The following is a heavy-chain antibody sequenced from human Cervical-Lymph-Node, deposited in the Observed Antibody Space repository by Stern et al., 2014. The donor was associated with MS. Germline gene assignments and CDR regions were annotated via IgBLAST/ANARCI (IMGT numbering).Heavy chain of an antibody. CDR1: GGSISSGNYY. J-gene: IGHJ3*02. CDR3: ARESGSRDAFDI. D-gene: IGHD1-26*01. Sequence: QVQLQESGPGLVKPSQTLSLTCTVSGGSISSGNYYWSWIRQPAGKGLEWIGRLYTSGTPNYNPSLKSRVTISLDPPKNQFPLRLSSVTAADTALYYCARESGSRDAFDIWGQGTTVTVSS. CDR2: LYTSGTP. V-gene: IGHV4-61*02.